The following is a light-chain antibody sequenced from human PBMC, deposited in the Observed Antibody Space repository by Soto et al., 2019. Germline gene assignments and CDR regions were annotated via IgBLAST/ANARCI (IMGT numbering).Light chain of an antibody. CDR3: CAYVGDESFL. J-gene: IGLJ1*01. V-gene: IGLV2-23*01. CDR1: RSDL. CDR2: ETY. Sequence: QSVLTQPASVSGSPGQSITISCSGSRSDLVSWYRLLPGKAPQLIMSETYRRPSWVSDRFSGSRSGSTASLTISGLQPDDEAEYHCCAYVGDESFLFGTGTKVTVL.